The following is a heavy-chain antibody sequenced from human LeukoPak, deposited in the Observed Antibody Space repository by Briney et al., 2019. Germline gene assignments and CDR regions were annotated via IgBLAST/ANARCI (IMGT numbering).Heavy chain of an antibody. V-gene: IGHV3-53*01. CDR2: INRGGTT. Sequence: GGSLRLSCAVSGFSVSNDYINWVRQAPGKGLEWVSVINRGGTTYYADSVKGRFTISRDNSKNTLYLQMNSLRAEDTAVYYCARDGRQQLSKNYYYYYMDVWGKGTTVTVSS. J-gene: IGHJ6*03. D-gene: IGHD6-13*01. CDR3: ARDGRQQLSKNYYYYYMDV. CDR1: GFSVSNDY.